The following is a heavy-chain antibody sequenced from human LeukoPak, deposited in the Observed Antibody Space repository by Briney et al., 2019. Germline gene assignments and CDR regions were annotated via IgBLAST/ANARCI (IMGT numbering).Heavy chain of an antibody. CDR1: GFTFSNYA. D-gene: IGHD3-9*01. CDR3: AKDVFELYDIYDH. Sequence: PRGSLRLSCTASGFTFSNYAMSWVRQAPGKGLEWVSAISGSGGSTFNADSVKGRFTISRDNSKNTLYLQMNSLRAEDTAVYYCAKDVFELYDIYDHWGQGTLVTVSS. V-gene: IGHV3-23*01. CDR2: ISGSGGST. J-gene: IGHJ4*02.